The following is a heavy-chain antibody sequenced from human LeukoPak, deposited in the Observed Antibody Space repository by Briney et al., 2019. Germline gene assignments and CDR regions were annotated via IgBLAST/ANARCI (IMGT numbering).Heavy chain of an antibody. Sequence: GGSLRLSCAASGFTFSSYSINWVRQAPGKGLEWVSSISSSSSYIYYADSVKGRFTISRDNAKNSLYLQMNSLRAEDTAVYYCARDGGDIVVVPAAIPYYYGMDVWGQGTTVTVSS. D-gene: IGHD2-2*02. CDR1: GFTFSSYS. CDR2: ISSSSSYI. V-gene: IGHV3-21*01. J-gene: IGHJ6*02. CDR3: ARDGGDIVVVPAAIPYYYGMDV.